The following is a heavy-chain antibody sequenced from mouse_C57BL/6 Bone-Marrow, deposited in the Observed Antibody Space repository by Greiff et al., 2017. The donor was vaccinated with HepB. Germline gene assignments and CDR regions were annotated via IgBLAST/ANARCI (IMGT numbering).Heavy chain of an antibody. CDR2: ISYDGSN. Sequence: EVKLVESGPGLVKPSQSLSLTCSVTGYSITSGYYWNWIRQFPGNKLEWMGYISYDGSNNYNPSLKNRISITRDTSKNQFFLKLNSVTTEDTATYYCARRGYYRDYWGQGTTLTVSS. V-gene: IGHV3-6*01. CDR3: ARRGYYRDY. CDR1: GYSITSGYY. D-gene: IGHD2-14*01. J-gene: IGHJ2*01.